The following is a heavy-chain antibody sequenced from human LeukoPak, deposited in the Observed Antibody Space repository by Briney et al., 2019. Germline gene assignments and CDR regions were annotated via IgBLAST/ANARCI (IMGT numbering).Heavy chain of an antibody. CDR3: ASLNDLTTGLS. CDR2: ISSSSSYI. J-gene: IGHJ5*02. Sequence: GGSLRLSCAASGFTFSSYSMNWVRQAPGKGLEWVSSISSSSSYIYYADSVKGRFTISRDNAKNSLYLQMNSLRAEDTAVYYCASLNDLTTGLSWGQGTLVTVSS. D-gene: IGHD4-17*01. CDR1: GFTFSSYS. V-gene: IGHV3-21*01.